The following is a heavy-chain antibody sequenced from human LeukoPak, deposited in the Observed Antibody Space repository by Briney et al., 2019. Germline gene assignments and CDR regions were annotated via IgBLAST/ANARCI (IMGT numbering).Heavy chain of an antibody. J-gene: IGHJ3*02. CDR2: IYHSGST. V-gene: IGHV4-39*07. CDR3: ARDLAYIRAFDI. CDR1: GGSMIRTDYY. Sequence: PSETLSLTCTVSGGSMIRTDYYRGWIRQPPGKGLEWIGSIYHSGSTYYNPSLESRVSVSVDTSKSQFSLRLSSVTAADTAVYYCARDLAYIRAFDIWGQGTMVTVSS. D-gene: IGHD1-14*01.